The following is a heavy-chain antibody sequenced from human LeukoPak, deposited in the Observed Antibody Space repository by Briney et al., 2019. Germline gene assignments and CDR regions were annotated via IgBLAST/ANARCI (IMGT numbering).Heavy chain of an antibody. V-gene: IGHV3-69-1*01. Sequence: GGSLRLSCAASGFTFSDSSMNWVRQGPGKGLEWLSYISPTSHTLYADSVKGRFTISRDNSKNTLYLQMSSLRAEDTAVYYCARVPSDRGDYWGQGTLVAVSS. CDR1: GFTFSDSS. J-gene: IGHJ4*02. CDR2: ISPTSHT. CDR3: ARVPSDRGDY. D-gene: IGHD3-16*01.